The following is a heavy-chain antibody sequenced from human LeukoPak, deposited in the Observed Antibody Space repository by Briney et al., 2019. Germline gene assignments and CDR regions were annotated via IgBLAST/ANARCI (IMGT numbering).Heavy chain of an antibody. D-gene: IGHD2-15*01. CDR3: ARRARWWSETLGY. Sequence: PSETLSLTCTVSGGSISSSSYYWGSIRQPPGKGLEWIGNTYYSGSSYYNPSLNTRVTISVDTSKNQFSLKLSSVTAADTAVYYCARRARWWSETLGYWGQGTLVTVSS. J-gene: IGHJ4*02. V-gene: IGHV4-39*07. CDR1: GGSISSSSYY. CDR2: TYYSGSS.